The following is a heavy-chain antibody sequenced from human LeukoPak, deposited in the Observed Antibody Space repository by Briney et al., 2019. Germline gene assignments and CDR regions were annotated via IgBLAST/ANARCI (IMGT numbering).Heavy chain of an antibody. D-gene: IGHD5-18*01. CDR3: PRDRSDTAMVTRDAFDT. CDR2: IIPILGIA. J-gene: IGHJ3*02. CDR1: GGTFSSYA. Sequence: RASVKVSCTASGGTFSSYAISWVRQAPGQGLDWMGRIIPILGIANYAQKLQGRVTMTTDPSTSTAYMALRSLRSDDTPVYYCPRDRSDTAMVTRDAFDTWGQGTLVTVSS. V-gene: IGHV1-69*04.